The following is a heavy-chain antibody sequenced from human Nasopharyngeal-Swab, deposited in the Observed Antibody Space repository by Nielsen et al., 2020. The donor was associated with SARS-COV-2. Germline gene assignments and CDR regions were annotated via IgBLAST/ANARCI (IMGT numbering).Heavy chain of an antibody. Sequence: SETLSLTCTVSGDSIGSGKHYWGWIRQSAGKGLEWLGRIDTSGTTYNPSLKSRVTMSLDTSKNEFSLKVNSVTAADTAVYYCVRDSPMTRAVIVEYWGQGTLVTVSS. J-gene: IGHJ4*02. CDR1: GDSIGSGKHY. D-gene: IGHD3-10*01. CDR3: VRDSPMTRAVIVEY. CDR2: IDTSGT. V-gene: IGHV4-61*02.